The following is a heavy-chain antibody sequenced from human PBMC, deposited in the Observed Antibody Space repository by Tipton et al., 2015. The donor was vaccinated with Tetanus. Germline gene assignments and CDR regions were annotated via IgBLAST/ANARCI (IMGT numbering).Heavy chain of an antibody. CDR3: AREADCSGGSCFSGDFDT. CDR2: SWYDGTDN. D-gene: IGHD2-15*01. Sequence: SLRLSCAASGFIFSRYGIHWVRQAPGKGLEWLAVSWYDGTDNYYADSVKGRFTISRDNSKNTLYLQMNSLRAEDTALYYCAREADCSGGSCFSGDFDTWGQGTQVTVSS. J-gene: IGHJ4*02. CDR1: GFIFSRYG. V-gene: IGHV3-33*01.